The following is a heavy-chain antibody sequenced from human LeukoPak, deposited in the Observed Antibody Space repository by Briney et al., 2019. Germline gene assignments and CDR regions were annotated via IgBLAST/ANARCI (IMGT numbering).Heavy chain of an antibody. CDR1: GFTVSSNY. D-gene: IGHD6-6*01. CDR2: IYSGGST. J-gene: IGHJ6*03. CDR3: ARDLLSSSGSYYYYYYMDV. V-gene: IGHV3-53*01. Sequence: GGSLRLSCAASGFTVSSNYMSWVRQAPGKGLEWVSVIYSGGSTYYADSAKGRFTISRDNSKNTLYLQMNGLRAEDTAVYYCARDLLSSSGSYYYYYYMDVWGKGTTVTVSS.